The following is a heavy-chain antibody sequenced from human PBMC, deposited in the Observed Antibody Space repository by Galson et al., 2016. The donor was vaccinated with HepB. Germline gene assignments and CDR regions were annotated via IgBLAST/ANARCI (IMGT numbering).Heavy chain of an antibody. Sequence: SVKVSCKASGYTFTNYGITWVRQAPGQGLEWMGWINTYNGNTNYAQKLQGRVTMTIDTSTSTAYMELRSLTSDDTAMYYCARAHDSSGYYLWGQGTLVTVAS. CDR1: GYTFTNYG. D-gene: IGHD3-22*01. V-gene: IGHV1-18*01. J-gene: IGHJ5*02. CDR3: ARAHDSSGYYL. CDR2: INTYNGNT.